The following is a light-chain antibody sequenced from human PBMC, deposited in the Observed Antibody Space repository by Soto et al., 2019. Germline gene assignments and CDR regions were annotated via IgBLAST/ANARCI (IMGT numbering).Light chain of an antibody. CDR2: DAS. Sequence: DIQMTQSPSTLSASVGDGVTITCRASQNISVWLAWYQQRPGKAPKFLIYDASSLETGVPSRFRGSGSGTEFTLTLCIRQPDDFATLYCLQDDSSFPTFGQGTKLEIK. CDR3: LQDDSSFPT. CDR1: QNISVW. J-gene: IGKJ2*01. V-gene: IGKV1-5*01.